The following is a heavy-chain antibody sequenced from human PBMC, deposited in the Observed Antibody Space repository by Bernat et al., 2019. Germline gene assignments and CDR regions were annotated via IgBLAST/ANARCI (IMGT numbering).Heavy chain of an antibody. D-gene: IGHD6-6*01. V-gene: IGHV3-33*01. CDR2: IWYDGSNK. Sequence: QVQLVESGGGVVQPGRSLRLSCAASGFTFSSYGMHWVRQAPGKGLEWVAVIWYDGSNKYYADSVKGRFTISRDKSKNTLYLQMNSLRAEDTAVYYCARGGGIAAYYYYGMDVWGQGTTVTVSS. J-gene: IGHJ6*02. CDR1: GFTFSSYG. CDR3: ARGGGIAAYYYYGMDV.